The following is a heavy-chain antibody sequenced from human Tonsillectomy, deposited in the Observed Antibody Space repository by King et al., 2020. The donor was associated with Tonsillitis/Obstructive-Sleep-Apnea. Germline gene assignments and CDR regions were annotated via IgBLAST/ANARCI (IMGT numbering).Heavy chain of an antibody. CDR2: ISPTTSYI. J-gene: IGHJ3*02. V-gene: IGHV3-21*01. CDR3: ERDSDDAFDI. CDR1: GFTFTTYS. Sequence: EVQLVESGGGPVKPGGSLRLSCAASGFTFTTYSMNWVRQAPGKGLEWVSSISPTTSYISYGDSVKGRFTISRDDAKNSLYLQMNSLRTEDTAVYYCERDSDDAFDIWGQGTMVTVSS.